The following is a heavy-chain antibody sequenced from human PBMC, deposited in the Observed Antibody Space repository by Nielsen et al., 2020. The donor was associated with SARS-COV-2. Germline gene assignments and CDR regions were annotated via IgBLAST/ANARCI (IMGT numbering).Heavy chain of an antibody. Sequence: ASVKVSCKASGYTFTSYYMHWVRQAPGQGLEWMGTINPSGGSTSYAQKFQGRVTMTRDTSTSTVYMELSSLRSEDTAVYYCARVRTTGTTLSWFDPWGQGTLVTVSS. D-gene: IGHD1-1*01. CDR1: GYTFTSYY. J-gene: IGHJ5*02. V-gene: IGHV1-46*01. CDR2: INPSGGST. CDR3: ARVRTTGTTLSWFDP.